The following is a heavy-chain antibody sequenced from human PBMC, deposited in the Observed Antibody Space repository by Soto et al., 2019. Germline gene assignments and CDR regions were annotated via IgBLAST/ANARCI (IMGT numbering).Heavy chain of an antibody. Sequence: GGSLRLSGAASGLTFSSYWMSWGRLAPGKVLEWVADIKRYGSEKHYVHCVKGRFTISRDNVENSLYMQMNSLRAEETAVYYCARDHTSPGITGDYWGQGTLVTVSS. V-gene: IGHV3-7*01. CDR2: IKRYGSEK. D-gene: IGHD6-13*01. J-gene: IGHJ4*02. CDR3: ARDHTSPGITGDY. CDR1: GLTFSSYW.